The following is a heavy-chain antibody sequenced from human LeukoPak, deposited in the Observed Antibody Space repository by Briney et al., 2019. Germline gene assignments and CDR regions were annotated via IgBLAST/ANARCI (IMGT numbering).Heavy chain of an antibody. D-gene: IGHD3-3*01. CDR3: AREFVGYDFWSGYYSPDY. Sequence: ASVKVSCKASGYTFTGYYMHWVRQAPGQGLEWMGRINPNSGGTNYAQKFQGRVTMTRDTSISTAYMGLSRLRSDDTAVYYCAREFVGYDFWSGYYSPDYWGQGTLVTVSS. CDR1: GYTFTGYY. J-gene: IGHJ4*02. V-gene: IGHV1-2*06. CDR2: INPNSGGT.